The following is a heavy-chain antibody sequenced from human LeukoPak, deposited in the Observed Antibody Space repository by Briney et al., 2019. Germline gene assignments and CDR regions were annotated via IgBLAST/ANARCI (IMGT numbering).Heavy chain of an antibody. Sequence: GGSLRLSCAASGFTFSNAWMSWVRQAPGKGLEWVGRIKGKTDGGTTDYAAPVKGRFTISRDDSKNTLYLQMNSLKTEDTAVYYCTTDKDGYNPLGDYWGQGTLVTVSS. CDR2: IKGKTDGGTT. CDR1: GFTFSNAW. CDR3: TTDKDGYNPLGDY. V-gene: IGHV3-15*01. J-gene: IGHJ4*02. D-gene: IGHD5-24*01.